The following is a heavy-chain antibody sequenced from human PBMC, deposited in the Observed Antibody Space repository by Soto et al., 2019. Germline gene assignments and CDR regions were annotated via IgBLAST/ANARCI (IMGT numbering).Heavy chain of an antibody. CDR2: IWDDGSNK. J-gene: IGHJ4*02. V-gene: IGHV3-33*01. CDR1: GFTFSSYG. CDR3: ARDHSSGWYNY. Sequence: QVQLVESGGGVVQPGRSLRLSCAASGFTFSSYGMHWVRQAPGKGLEWVAVIWDDGSNKYYADSVKGRFTISRDNSKNTLYLQMNSLRAEDTAVYYCARDHSSGWYNYWGQGTLVTVSS. D-gene: IGHD6-19*01.